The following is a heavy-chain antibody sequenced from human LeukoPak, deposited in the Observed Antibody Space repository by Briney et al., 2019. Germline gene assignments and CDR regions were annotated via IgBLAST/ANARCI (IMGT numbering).Heavy chain of an antibody. Sequence: PGGSLRLSCAASGFTFSSYAMHWVRQAPGKGLEWVAVISYDGSNKYYADSVKGQFTISRDNSKNTLYLQMNSLRAEDTAVYYCARVPRPGPNIAAAGTGYFQHWGQGTLVTVSS. CDR1: GFTFSSYA. CDR2: ISYDGSNK. CDR3: ARVPRPGPNIAAAGTGYFQH. D-gene: IGHD6-13*01. V-gene: IGHV3-30*04. J-gene: IGHJ1*01.